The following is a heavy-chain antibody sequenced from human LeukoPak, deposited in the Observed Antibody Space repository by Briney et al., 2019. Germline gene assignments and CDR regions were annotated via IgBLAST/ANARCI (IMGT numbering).Heavy chain of an antibody. V-gene: IGHV3-21*01. D-gene: IGHD2-2*01. CDR2: IIRSSLDI. CDR3: ARVNGRYCSSPSCRFPDY. J-gene: IGHJ4*02. CDR1: GFAFSGYA. Sequence: GGSLRLSCEASGFAFSGYAMSWVRQAPGKGLEYVSSIIRSSLDIEYAESVKGRFAISRDNAKKFLYLQMNNLRAEDTAVYYCARVNGRYCSSPSCRFPDYWGQGTLVTVSS.